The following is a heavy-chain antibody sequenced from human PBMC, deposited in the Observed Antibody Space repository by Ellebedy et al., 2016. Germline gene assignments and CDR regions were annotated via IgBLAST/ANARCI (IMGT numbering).Heavy chain of an antibody. Sequence: ASVKVSCKASGYTFTSYAINWVRQAPGQGLEWMGWINTNTGNPTYAQGLTGRFVFSLDTSVSTAYLQIRSLKAEDTAVYYCARDELVVGMDVWGQGTTVTVSS. CDR2: INTNTGNP. CDR1: GYTFTSYA. V-gene: IGHV7-4-1*02. J-gene: IGHJ6*02. CDR3: ARDELVVGMDV. D-gene: IGHD2-15*01.